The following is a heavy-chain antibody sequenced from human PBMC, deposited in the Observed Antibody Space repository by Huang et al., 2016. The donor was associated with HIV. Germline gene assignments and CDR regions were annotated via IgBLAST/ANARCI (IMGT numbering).Heavy chain of an antibody. D-gene: IGHD3-10*01. CDR3: ARDGFEYLQTYWYFDV. Sequence: QVQLLESGPGLVKPSQTLSLTCTVSGGSITTGDYYWRWIRQSAGKGLEWIGHISTSWSTNYNPSLQSRVTISVDTSKNQFSLKLDAVTAADTAVYYCARDGFEYLQTYWYFDVLGRGTLVTVSS. CDR1: GGSITTGDYY. J-gene: IGHJ2*01. CDR2: ISTSWST. V-gene: IGHV4-61*09.